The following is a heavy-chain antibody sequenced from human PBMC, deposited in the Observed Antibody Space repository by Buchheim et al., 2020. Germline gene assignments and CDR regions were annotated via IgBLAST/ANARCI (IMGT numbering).Heavy chain of an antibody. CDR3: AKDLRMQWLLPNFDY. CDR2: ISYDGSNK. D-gene: IGHD6-19*01. Sequence: VQLLESGGGLVQPGRSLRLSCAASGFTFSSYGMHWVRQAPGKGLEWVAVISYDGSNKYYADSVKGRFTISRDNSKNTLYLQMNSLRAEDTAVYYCAKDLRMQWLLPNFDYWGQGTL. J-gene: IGHJ4*02. V-gene: IGHV3-30*18. CDR1: GFTFSSYG.